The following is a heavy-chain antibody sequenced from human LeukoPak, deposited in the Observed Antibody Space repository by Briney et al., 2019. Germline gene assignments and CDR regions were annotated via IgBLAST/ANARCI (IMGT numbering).Heavy chain of an antibody. CDR1: GFTFSSYE. Sequence: GGSLRLSCAASGFTFSSYEMNWVRQSPGKGLEWISSVSSSSSYIYYIDSVKGRFTISRDNAKNSLYLQMNSLRAEDTAVYYCARDKSGGALGYWGQGTLVTVSS. J-gene: IGHJ4*02. CDR2: VSSSSSYI. V-gene: IGHV3-21*01. D-gene: IGHD2-15*01. CDR3: ARDKSGGALGY.